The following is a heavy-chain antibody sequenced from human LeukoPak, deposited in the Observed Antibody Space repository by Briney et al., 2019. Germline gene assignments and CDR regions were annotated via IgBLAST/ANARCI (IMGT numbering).Heavy chain of an antibody. CDR2: IDTDSVHI. CDR3: VISHTSMMAVVKGGGFDV. CDR1: GFIFTDYT. D-gene: IGHD3-22*01. V-gene: IGHV3-21*05. J-gene: IGHJ3*01. Sequence: GGSLRLTFATSGFIFTDYTMNWVRRAPAKGLEWISYIDTDSVHIFYADFVKGRFTVSRDHAKKSHYHQVSSLRAEDTAVYYCVISHTSMMAVVKGGGFDVWGQGTMVTVSS.